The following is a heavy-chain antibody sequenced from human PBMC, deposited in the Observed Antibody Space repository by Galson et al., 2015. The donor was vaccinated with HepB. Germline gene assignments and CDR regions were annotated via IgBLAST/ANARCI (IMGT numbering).Heavy chain of an antibody. V-gene: IGHV3-23*01. CDR2: ITPSGDNT. CDR3: AKNSGSNWFVPYHFDS. J-gene: IGHJ4*02. CDR1: GFTFSYYA. D-gene: IGHD6-13*01. Sequence: SLRLSCAASGFTFSYYAMSWVRQAPGKGLEWISAITPSGDNTYSADSMKGRFTISRDNSRNTVFLHMNRLRAEDTAVYYCAKNSGSNWFVPYHFDSWGQGTLVTVSS.